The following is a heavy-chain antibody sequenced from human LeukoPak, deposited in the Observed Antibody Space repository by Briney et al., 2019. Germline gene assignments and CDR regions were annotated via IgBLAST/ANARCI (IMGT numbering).Heavy chain of an antibody. CDR1: GGSISSYY. Sequence: SETLSLTCTVSGGSISSYYWSWIRQPPGKGLKWIGYIYYSGSTNYNPSLKGRVTISVDTSKNQFSLKLSSVTAADTAVYYCARHAASDTGVVIPYYFDYWGQGTLVTVSS. CDR3: ARHAASDTGVVIPYYFDY. V-gene: IGHV4-59*08. CDR2: IYYSGST. J-gene: IGHJ4*02. D-gene: IGHD3-3*01.